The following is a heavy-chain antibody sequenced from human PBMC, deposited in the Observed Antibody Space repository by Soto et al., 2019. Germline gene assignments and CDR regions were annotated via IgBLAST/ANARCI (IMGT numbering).Heavy chain of an antibody. V-gene: IGHV4-31*03. CDR1: GGSISSVGYY. CDR3: ARERGYCSGGSCYPNYYYYYGMDV. D-gene: IGHD2-15*01. J-gene: IGHJ6*02. Sequence: SETLSLTCTVSGGSISSVGYYCSWIRQHPGKGLEWIGYIYYSGSNYYNPSLKSRVTISVDTSKNQFSLKLSSVTAADTAVYYCARERGYCSGGSCYPNYYYYYGMDVWGQGTTVTVSS. CDR2: IYYSGSN.